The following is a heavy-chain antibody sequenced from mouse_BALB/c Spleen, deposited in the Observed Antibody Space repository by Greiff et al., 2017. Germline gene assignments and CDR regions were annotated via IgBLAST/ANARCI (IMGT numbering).Heavy chain of an antibody. Sequence: QVQLQQPGAELVRPGASVKLSCKASGYTFTSYWINWVKQRPGQGLEWIGNIYPSDSYTNYNQKFKDKATLTVDKSSSTAYMQLSSPTSEDSAVYYCTRGGYDAWFAYWGQGTLVTVSA. CDR2: IYPSDSYT. CDR3: TRGGYDAWFAY. CDR1: GYTFTSYW. J-gene: IGHJ3*01. D-gene: IGHD2-14*01. V-gene: IGHV1-69*02.